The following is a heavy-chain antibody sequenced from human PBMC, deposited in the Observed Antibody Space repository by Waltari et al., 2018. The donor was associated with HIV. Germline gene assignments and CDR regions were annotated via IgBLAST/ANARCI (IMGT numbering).Heavy chain of an antibody. CDR2: ISWNSGSI. D-gene: IGHD4-17*01. CDR1: RFTSDDSA. V-gene: IGHV3-9*02. Sequence: EVQLVESGGGLVQPGRSLRLSCAASRFTSDDSAMHCVRQATGKGLEWVSGISWNSGSIGYADSVKGRFTISRDNAKNSLYLQMNSLRAEDTALYYCAKGGDDYGDHWYFDLWGRGTLVTVSS. J-gene: IGHJ2*01. CDR3: AKGGDDYGDHWYFDL.